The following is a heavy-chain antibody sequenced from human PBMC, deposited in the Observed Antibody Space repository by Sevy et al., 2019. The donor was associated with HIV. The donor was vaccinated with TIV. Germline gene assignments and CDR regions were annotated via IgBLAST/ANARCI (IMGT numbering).Heavy chain of an antibody. Sequence: GGSLRLSCAVSGFTFSNAWMNWVRQAPGTGLQWVGLIKSKIDGETTDYVAPVKGRFTISRNDSTNTLYLQMNSLKTEDTGVYYCATAPGYYDSAPFDYWGPGTLVTVSS. CDR2: IKSKIDGETT. CDR3: ATAPGYYDSAPFDY. D-gene: IGHD3-22*01. J-gene: IGHJ4*02. V-gene: IGHV3-15*01. CDR1: GFTFSNAW.